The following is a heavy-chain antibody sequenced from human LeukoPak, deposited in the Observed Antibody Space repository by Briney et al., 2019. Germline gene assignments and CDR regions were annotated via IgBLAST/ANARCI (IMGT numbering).Heavy chain of an antibody. D-gene: IGHD1-26*01. CDR3: ARGQRGGSHYYFDY. Sequence: ASVKVSCKAFGYTFTSNYMHWVRQAPGQGPEWMGVISPSGGSTTYAQTFQGRVTITADKSKSTAFMELSSLRSDDTAVYYCARGQRGGSHYYFDYWGQGTLVTVSS. V-gene: IGHV1-46*01. J-gene: IGHJ4*02. CDR1: GYTFTSNY. CDR2: ISPSGGST.